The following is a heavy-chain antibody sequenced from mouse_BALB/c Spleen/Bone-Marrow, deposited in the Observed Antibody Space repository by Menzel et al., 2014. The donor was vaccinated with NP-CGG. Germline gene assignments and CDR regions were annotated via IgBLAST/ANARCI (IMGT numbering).Heavy chain of an antibody. J-gene: IGHJ1*01. D-gene: IGHD2-1*01. V-gene: IGHV1-82*01. Sequence: QVQLQQSGPELVKPGASVKISCKASGYAFSSSWMNWVKQRPGQGLGWIGRIYPGDGDTNYNGKFKGKATLTADKSSSTAYMQLSSLTSVDSAVYFCARHAYGNSYWYFDVWGAGTTVTVSS. CDR3: ARHAYGNSYWYFDV. CDR1: GYAFSSSW. CDR2: IYPGDGDT.